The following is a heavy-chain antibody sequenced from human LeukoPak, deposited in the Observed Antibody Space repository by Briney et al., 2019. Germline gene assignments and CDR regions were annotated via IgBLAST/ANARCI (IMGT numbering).Heavy chain of an antibody. D-gene: IGHD3-22*01. CDR3: ARERADSSGAFGYFQH. J-gene: IGHJ1*01. V-gene: IGHV1-69*01. CDR2: IIPIFGTA. CDR1: GGTFSSYA. Sequence: GSSVKVSCKASGGTFSSYAISWVRQAPGQGLEWMGGIIPIFGTANYAQKFQGRVTITADESTSTAYMELSSLRSEDTAVYYCARERADSSGAFGYFQHWGQGTLVTVSS.